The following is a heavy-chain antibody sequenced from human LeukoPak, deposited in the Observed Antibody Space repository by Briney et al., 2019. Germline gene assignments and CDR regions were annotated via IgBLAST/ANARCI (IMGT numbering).Heavy chain of an antibody. CDR1: GYTFTVYY. J-gene: IGHJ4*02. V-gene: IGHV1-2*06. CDR2: INPNSGDT. Sequence: ASVTVSFKASGYTFTVYYAHWVRQAPGQGLGWMGRINPNSGDTNYAQKFQGRVTMTRDTSISTAYMELSRLRSDDTAVYYCARDYCGGDCFPDYWGQGTLVTVSS. D-gene: IGHD2-21*02. CDR3: ARDYCGGDCFPDY.